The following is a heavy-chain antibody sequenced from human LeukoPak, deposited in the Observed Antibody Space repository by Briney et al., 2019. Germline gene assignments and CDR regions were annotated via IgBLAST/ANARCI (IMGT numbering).Heavy chain of an antibody. V-gene: IGHV1-69*13. CDR3: ARVYCSGGSCYLFDY. CDR1: GGTFSSYA. D-gene: IGHD2-15*01. CDR2: IIPIFGTA. Sequence: ASVKVSCKASGGTFSSYAISWVRQAPGQGLEWMGGIIPIFGTANYAQKFQGRVTITADESTSTAYMELSSLRSEVTAVYYCARVYCSGGSCYLFDYWGQGTLVTVSS. J-gene: IGHJ4*02.